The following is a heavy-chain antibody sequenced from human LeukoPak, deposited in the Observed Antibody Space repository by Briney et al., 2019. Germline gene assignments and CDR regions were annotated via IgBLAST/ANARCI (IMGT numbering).Heavy chain of an antibody. V-gene: IGHV4-34*01. CDR2: VNHSGTA. Sequence: SETLSLTCAVHGGSFSGYYWSWIRQPPGQGLEWIGEVNHSGTARYNPSLESRVTISVDTSKSQSSLNVYFVTAADTAVYYCASLNPFSGRRNAFDIWGQGAMVTVSS. CDR3: ASLNPFSGRRNAFDI. J-gene: IGHJ3*02. CDR1: GGSFSGYY. D-gene: IGHD1-26*01.